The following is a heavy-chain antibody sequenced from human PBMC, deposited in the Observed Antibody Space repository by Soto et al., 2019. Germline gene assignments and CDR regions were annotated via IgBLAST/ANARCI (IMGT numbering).Heavy chain of an antibody. CDR1: GYTFTSYD. CDR2: MNPNSGNT. V-gene: IGHV1-8*01. D-gene: IGHD3-3*01. Sequence: GASVKVSCKASGYTFTSYDINCVRQATGQGLEWMGWMNPNSGNTGYAQKFQGRVTMTRNTSISTAYMELSSLRSEDTAVYYCARLPPDYDFWSGYWPPSDYYGMDVWGQGTTVTVSS. J-gene: IGHJ6*02. CDR3: ARLPPDYDFWSGYWPPSDYYGMDV.